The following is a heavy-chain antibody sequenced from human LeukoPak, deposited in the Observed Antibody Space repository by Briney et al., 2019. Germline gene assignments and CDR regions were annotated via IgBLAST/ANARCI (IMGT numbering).Heavy chain of an antibody. CDR1: GYTFTSYA. CDR2: ISVYHGNH. V-gene: IGHV1-18*01. J-gene: IGHJ4*02. CDR3: ARVEEVRGGITSFDY. Sequence: GASVKVSCKASGYTFTSYAISWLRQAPGQGLEWNGGISVYHGNHTYAQKLQGRVTVTTDTSTSTAYMELRSLTSDDTAVYYCARVEEVRGGITSFDYWGQGTLVTVSS. D-gene: IGHD3-10*01.